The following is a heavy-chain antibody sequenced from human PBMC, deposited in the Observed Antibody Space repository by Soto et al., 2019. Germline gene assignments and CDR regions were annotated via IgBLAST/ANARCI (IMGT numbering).Heavy chain of an antibody. D-gene: IGHD4-17*01. CDR1: GYSFTSYW. Sequence: GESLKISCKGSGYSFTSYWIGWVRQMPGKGLEWMGIIHPGDSDTRYSPSFQGQVTISADKSISTAYLQWSSLKASDTAMYYCARPPDYGGNSDAFDIWGQGTMVTVSS. V-gene: IGHV5-51*01. CDR3: ARPPDYGGNSDAFDI. CDR2: IHPGDSDT. J-gene: IGHJ3*02.